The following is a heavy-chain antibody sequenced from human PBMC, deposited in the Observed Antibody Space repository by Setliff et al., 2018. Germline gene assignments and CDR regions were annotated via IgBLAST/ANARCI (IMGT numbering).Heavy chain of an antibody. J-gene: IGHJ3*01. Sequence: PGGSLRLSCADSGFTFSTPWMNWVRQAPGKGLEWVGRIKGKNDGLATDYAAPVKGRFTISRDDSKNTLYLQMNSLKTEDTAVYYCTTDPSPTFGGVIGAAFDFWGQGTMVTVSS. CDR2: IKGKNDGLAT. CDR1: GFTFSTPW. V-gene: IGHV3-15*07. D-gene: IGHD3-16*01. CDR3: TTDPSPTFGGVIGAAFDF.